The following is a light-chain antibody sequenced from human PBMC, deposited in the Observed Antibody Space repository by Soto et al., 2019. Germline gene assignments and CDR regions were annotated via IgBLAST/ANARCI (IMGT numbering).Light chain of an antibody. CDR1: QGISNW. CDR3: QQTKTFLPLT. V-gene: IGKV1-12*01. CDR2: GAS. Sequence: DIQMTQSPSSVSASVGDRVTITCRASQGISNWLAWYQQQPGKAPKLLIYGASSLQSGVPSRFSGGGSGTHFTLIISSLQAEDFATYYCQQTKTFLPLTVRGGTKVEI. J-gene: IGKJ4*01.